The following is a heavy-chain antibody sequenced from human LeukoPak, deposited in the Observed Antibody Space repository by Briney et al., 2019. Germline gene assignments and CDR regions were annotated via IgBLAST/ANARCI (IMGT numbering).Heavy chain of an antibody. V-gene: IGHV1-8*01. CDR2: MNANSGHT. Sequence: APVKVSCKASGYSFTNYDINWVRQAPGQGLEWMGWMNANSGHTGYAQMFQGRVTMTRNTSTNTAYMELSSLRSDDTAVYYCARGGSYIDYWGQGTLITVSS. J-gene: IGHJ4*02. CDR1: GYSFTNYD. CDR3: ARGGSYIDY. D-gene: IGHD1-26*01.